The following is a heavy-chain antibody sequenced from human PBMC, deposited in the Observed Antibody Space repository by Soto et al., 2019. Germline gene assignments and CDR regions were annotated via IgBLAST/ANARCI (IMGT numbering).Heavy chain of an antibody. CDR2: ISWDGRAQ. CDR1: GFTFSRYG. J-gene: IGHJ4*02. CDR3: AKESIQVGGPNYFDY. D-gene: IGHD6-19*01. Sequence: VQLVESGGGVVQPGRSLRLLCEASGFTFSRYGMHWVRQAPGMGLEWVAVISWDGRAQYYGDSVRGRFTISRDNSQSTLYLQMNSLRTRDTGIYYCAKESIQVGGPNYFDYWGQGVPVTVSS. V-gene: IGHV3-30*18.